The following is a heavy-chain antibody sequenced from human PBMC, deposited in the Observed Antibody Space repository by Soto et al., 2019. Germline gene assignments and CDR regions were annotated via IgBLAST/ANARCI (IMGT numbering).Heavy chain of an antibody. CDR2: IYYSGST. CDR3: ARQPKDAFDI. V-gene: IGHV4-39*01. J-gene: IGHJ3*02. Sequence: SETLSLTCTVSGVSISSSSYYLGWIRQPPGKGLEWIGSIYYSGSTYYNPSLKSRVTISVDTSKNQFSLKLSSVTAADTAVYYCARQPKDAFDIWGQGTMVTVSS. CDR1: GVSISSSSYY.